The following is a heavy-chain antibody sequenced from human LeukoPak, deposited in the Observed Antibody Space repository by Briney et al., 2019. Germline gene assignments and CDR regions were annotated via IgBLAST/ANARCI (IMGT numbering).Heavy chain of an antibody. J-gene: IGHJ4*02. V-gene: IGHV4-4*02. CDR2: IYHSGST. CDR1: GGSISSSNW. CDR3: AAYCSGGSCYGGSIDY. Sequence: SETLSLTCAVSGGSISSSNWWSWVRQPPGKGLEWIGEIYHSGSTNYNPSLKGRVTISVDKSKNQFSLKLSSVTAADTAVYYCAAYCSGGSCYGGSIDYWGQGTLVTVSS. D-gene: IGHD2-15*01.